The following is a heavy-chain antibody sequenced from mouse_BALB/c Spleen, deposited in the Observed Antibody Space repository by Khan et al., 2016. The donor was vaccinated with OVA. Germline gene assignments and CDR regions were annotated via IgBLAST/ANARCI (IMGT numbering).Heavy chain of an antibody. D-gene: IGHD2-1*01. V-gene: IGHV5-9-3*01. Sequence: EVELVESGGGLVKPGGSLKLSCAVSGFTFSTYAMSWVRQTPEKRLEWVATISSDGDYTYYPDNVTGRFTFSRDNAKNTLYLQMSSLRSEDTAMYDCARCPYGNFAYWGQGTLVTVSA. CDR3: ARCPYGNFAY. CDR2: ISSDGDYT. CDR1: GFTFSTYA. J-gene: IGHJ3*01.